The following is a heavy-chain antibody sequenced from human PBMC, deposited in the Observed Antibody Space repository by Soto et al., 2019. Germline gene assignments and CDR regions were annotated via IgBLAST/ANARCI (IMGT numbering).Heavy chain of an antibody. D-gene: IGHD2-21*02. Sequence: GVSVKVSCKASGYTFNSYAMHWVRQAPGQRLEWMGWINAGNGNTTYSQKFQGRVTITRDTSASTAYMELSSLRSEDTAVYYCARSIVVVTALGYWGQGTRGTVAS. CDR1: GYTFNSYA. CDR2: INAGNGNT. V-gene: IGHV1-3*01. J-gene: IGHJ4*02. CDR3: ARSIVVVTALGY.